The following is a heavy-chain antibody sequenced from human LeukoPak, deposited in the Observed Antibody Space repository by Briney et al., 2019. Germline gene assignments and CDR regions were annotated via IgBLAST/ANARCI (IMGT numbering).Heavy chain of an antibody. J-gene: IGHJ4*02. D-gene: IGHD2-8*02. Sequence: GGSLRLSCVGSGFTFSSYWMHWVRQAPGKGLVWVSRINSDGRSTSYADSVKGRFTISRDNAKNTVYLQMNSLRAEDTAVYYCARDRLYCTGGTCYFDYWGQGTLVTVSS. CDR2: INSDGRST. CDR3: ARDRLYCTGGTCYFDY. CDR1: GFTFSSYW. V-gene: IGHV3-74*01.